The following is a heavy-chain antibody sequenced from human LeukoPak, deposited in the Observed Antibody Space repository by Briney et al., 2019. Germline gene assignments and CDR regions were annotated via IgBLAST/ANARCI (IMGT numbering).Heavy chain of an antibody. CDR2: INPNSGGT. D-gene: IGHD6-19*01. CDR3: ARGSLYSSAWKEFDY. J-gene: IGHJ4*02. Sequence: GASVKVSCKASGYTFTGYYMHWVRQAPGQGLEWMGWINPNSGGTNYAQKFQGRVTMTRDTSISTAYMELSRLRSDDRAVYYCARGSLYSSAWKEFDYWGQGTLITVSS. V-gene: IGHV1-2*02. CDR1: GYTFTGYY.